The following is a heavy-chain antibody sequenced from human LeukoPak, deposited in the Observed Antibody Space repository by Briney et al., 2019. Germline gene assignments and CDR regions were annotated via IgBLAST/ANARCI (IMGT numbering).Heavy chain of an antibody. J-gene: IGHJ4*02. V-gene: IGHV4-30-2*01. Sequence: PSETLSLTCTVSGGSLSSGGYYWSWIRQPPGRGLEWIGYIYHSGSTYYNPSLKSRVTISVDRSKNQFSLKLSSVTAADTDVYYCSRGPGYCSSTSCYTFDYWGQGTLVTVSS. D-gene: IGHD2-2*02. CDR3: SRGPGYCSSTSCYTFDY. CDR1: GGSLSSGGYY. CDR2: IYHSGST.